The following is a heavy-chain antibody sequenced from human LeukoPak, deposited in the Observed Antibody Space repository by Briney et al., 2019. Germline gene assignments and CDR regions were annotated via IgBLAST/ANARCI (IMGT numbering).Heavy chain of an antibody. CDR2: ISGSAVGT. J-gene: IGHJ2*01. Sequence: GGSLRLSCAASGFTFSSYAMTWVRQAPGKGLEWVSTISGSAVGTYYADSVKGRFTFSRDNSKNTLYLQMNSLRAEDTALYYCAKDQNFDLWGRGTLVTVSS. V-gene: IGHV3-23*01. CDR1: GFTFSSYA. CDR3: AKDQNFDL.